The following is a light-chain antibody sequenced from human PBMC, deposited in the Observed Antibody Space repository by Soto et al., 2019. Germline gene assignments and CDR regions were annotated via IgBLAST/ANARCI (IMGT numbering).Light chain of an antibody. Sequence: DIQMTQSPSTLSASVGDRVTITCRASQSISTWLAWYQQKAGKAPKLLIYKASILESGVPSRFSGSGSGTEFTLTISSLQPDDFATYYCQQDNTYWTFGQGTKVEIK. CDR3: QQDNTYWT. CDR1: QSISTW. V-gene: IGKV1-5*03. CDR2: KAS. J-gene: IGKJ1*01.